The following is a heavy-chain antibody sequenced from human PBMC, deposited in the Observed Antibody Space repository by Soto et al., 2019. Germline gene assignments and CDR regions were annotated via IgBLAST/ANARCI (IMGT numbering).Heavy chain of an antibody. Sequence: QLRLQESGPGLVKPSGTLSLTCTVSGDSITSDDFYWGWIRRPPGQGLEWIGTISHSGDTFYNPPLKIRLTMSLDASKTHFSLRLTSVTAADAAVYFCARQMRGPLHYFGWLSPVTSWGQGTLVTVSS. J-gene: IGHJ5*02. CDR1: GDSITSDDFY. D-gene: IGHD3-9*01. CDR2: ISHSGDT. CDR3: ARQMRGPLHYFGWLSPVTS. V-gene: IGHV4-39*01.